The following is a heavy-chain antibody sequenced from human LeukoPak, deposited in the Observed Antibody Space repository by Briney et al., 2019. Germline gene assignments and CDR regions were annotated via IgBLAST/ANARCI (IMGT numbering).Heavy chain of an antibody. CDR2: IWFDGTNK. D-gene: IGHD3-16*01. J-gene: IGHJ1*01. Sequence: GRSLRLSCATSGFTFSSYGMHWVRQAPGKGLEWVALIWFDGTNKYYADSVKGRFTVSRDPSKNTLYPQMNSLRAEDTAVYYCARIHNNYGMGYFQHWGQGTLVTVSS. CDR3: ARIHNNYGMGYFQH. CDR1: GFTFSSYG. V-gene: IGHV3-33*01.